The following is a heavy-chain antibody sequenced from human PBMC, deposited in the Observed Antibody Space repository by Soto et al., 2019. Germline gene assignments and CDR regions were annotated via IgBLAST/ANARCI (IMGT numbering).Heavy chain of an antibody. CDR2: ITSSGGGT. CDR3: AKLTAA. CDR1: GFTFSAYV. Sequence: EVEVLESGGGLVQPGGSLRLSCAASGFTFSAYVMSWVRQAPGKGLEWVSSITSSGGGTYYADSVKGRFTVSRDNSKNTVYLQMNSLRDYDTAVYYCAKLTAAWGQGTLVTVSS. V-gene: IGHV3-23*01. D-gene: IGHD6-13*01. J-gene: IGHJ4*02.